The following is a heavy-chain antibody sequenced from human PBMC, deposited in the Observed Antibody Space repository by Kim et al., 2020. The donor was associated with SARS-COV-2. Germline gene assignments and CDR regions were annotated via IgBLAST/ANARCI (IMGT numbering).Heavy chain of an antibody. Sequence: YTPSLKSRVTLSVDTSKHQFSLKLSSVTAADAAVYYCARAYYDSSGYADYWGQGTLVTVSS. CDR3: ARAYYDSSGYADY. D-gene: IGHD3-22*01. J-gene: IGHJ4*02. V-gene: IGHV4-31*02.